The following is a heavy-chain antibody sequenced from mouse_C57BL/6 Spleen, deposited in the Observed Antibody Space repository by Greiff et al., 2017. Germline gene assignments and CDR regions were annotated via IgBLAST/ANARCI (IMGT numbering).Heavy chain of an antibody. D-gene: IGHD1-1*02. CDR3: ARGGGEWYFDV. CDR1: GYTFTSYW. J-gene: IGHJ1*03. V-gene: IGHV1-69*01. Sequence: QVQLKQPGAELVMPGASVKLSCKASGYTFTSYWMHWVKQRPGQGLEWIGEIDPSDSYTHYNQKFKGKSTLTVDKSSSTAYMQLSSLTSEDSAVYYCARGGGEWYFDVWGTGTTVTVSS. CDR2: IDPSDSYT.